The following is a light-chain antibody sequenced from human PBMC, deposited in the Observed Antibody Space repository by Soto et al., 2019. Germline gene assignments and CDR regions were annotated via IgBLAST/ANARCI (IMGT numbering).Light chain of an antibody. J-gene: IGKJ1*01. CDR1: QSVSSN. V-gene: IGKV3-15*01. CDR3: QHYNNWPT. Sequence: EIVMTQSPATLSVSPGERATLSCRASQSVSSNLAWYQQRPGQARRVLIYGASTRATGIPARFSGSGSGKEFTLTISSLQSEDFAVYYCQHYNNWPTFGQGTKVDIK. CDR2: GAS.